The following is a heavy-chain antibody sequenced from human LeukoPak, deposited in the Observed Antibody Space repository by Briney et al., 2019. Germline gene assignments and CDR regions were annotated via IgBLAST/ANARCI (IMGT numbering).Heavy chain of an antibody. CDR3: ARFVSYCSSTSCYTDAFDI. Sequence: SETLSLTCTVSGGSISSGGYYWSWIRQHPGKGLEWIGYIYYSGSTYYNPSLKSRVTISVDTSKNQFSLKLSSVTAADTAVYYRARFVSYCSSTSCYTDAFDIWGQGTMVTVSS. D-gene: IGHD2-2*02. CDR1: GGSISSGGYY. V-gene: IGHV4-31*03. J-gene: IGHJ3*02. CDR2: IYYSGST.